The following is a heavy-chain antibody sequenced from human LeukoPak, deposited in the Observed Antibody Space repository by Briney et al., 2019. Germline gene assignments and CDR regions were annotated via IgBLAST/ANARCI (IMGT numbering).Heavy chain of an antibody. CDR3: ARVPYYDILTGYYRQPFDP. J-gene: IGHJ5*02. CDR2: IIPILGIA. CDR1: GGTFSSYA. D-gene: IGHD3-9*01. V-gene: IGHV1-69*04. Sequence: GASVKVSCKASGGTFSSYAISWVRQAPGQGLEWMGRIIPILGIANYAQKFQGRVTITADKSTSTAYMELSSLRSEDTAVYYCARVPYYDILTGYYRQPFDPWGQGTLVTVSS.